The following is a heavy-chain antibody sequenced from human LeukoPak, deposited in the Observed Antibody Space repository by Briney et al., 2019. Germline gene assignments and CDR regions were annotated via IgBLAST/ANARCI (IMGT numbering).Heavy chain of an antibody. CDR3: SEGYFEPFDH. J-gene: IGHJ4*02. CDR1: GVSVSTSH. Sequence: SETLSLTCNVSGVSVSTSHWNWIRQRPGKGLEWIGRLSYTGKTGYNPSLKSRVSISLGSSNNHFSLKLTSVTAADTAVYYCSEGYFEPFDHWGQGILVTVSS. D-gene: IGHD2/OR15-2a*01. V-gene: IGHV4-59*02. CDR2: LSYTGKT.